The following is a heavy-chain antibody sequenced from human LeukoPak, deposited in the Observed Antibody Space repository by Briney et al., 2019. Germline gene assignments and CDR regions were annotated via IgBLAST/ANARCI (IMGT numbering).Heavy chain of an antibody. Sequence: GRSLRLSCAASGFTFSSYSMHWVRQAPGKGLEWVAVISYDGSNKYYADSVKGRFTISRDNSKNTLYPQMNSLRAEDTAVYYCARDLDCTNGVCYGIDYWGQGTLVTVCS. J-gene: IGHJ4*02. V-gene: IGHV3-30*01. CDR2: ISYDGSNK. CDR1: GFTFSSYS. CDR3: ARDLDCTNGVCYGIDY. D-gene: IGHD2-8*01.